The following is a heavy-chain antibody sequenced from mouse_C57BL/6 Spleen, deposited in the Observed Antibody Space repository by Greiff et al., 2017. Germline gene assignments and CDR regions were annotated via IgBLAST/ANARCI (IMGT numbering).Heavy chain of an antibody. Sequence: QVQLQQSGAELVKPGASVKISCKASGYAFSSYWMNWVKQRTGKGLEWIGQIYPGDGDTNYNGKFKGKATLTADKSSSTAYMQLSSLTSEDSAVYFCARKGVTTGGYFDYWGQGTTLTVSS. CDR3: ARKGVTTGGYFDY. V-gene: IGHV1-80*01. CDR2: IYPGDGDT. CDR1: GYAFSSYW. D-gene: IGHD1-1*01. J-gene: IGHJ2*01.